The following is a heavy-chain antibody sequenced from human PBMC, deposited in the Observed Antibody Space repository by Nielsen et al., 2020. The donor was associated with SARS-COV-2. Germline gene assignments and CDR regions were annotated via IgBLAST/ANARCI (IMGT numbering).Heavy chain of an antibody. Sequence: VRQAPGKGLEYVSAISSNGGSTYYADSVKGRFTISRDNSKNTLYLQMNSLRAEDTAVYYCARDVPLPDYWGQGTLVTVSS. CDR2: ISSNGGST. J-gene: IGHJ4*02. V-gene: IGHV3-64*04. CDR3: ARDVPLPDY.